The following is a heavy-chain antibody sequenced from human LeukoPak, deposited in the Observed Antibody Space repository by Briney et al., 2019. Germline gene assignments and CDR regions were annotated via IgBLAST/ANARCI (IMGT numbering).Heavy chain of an antibody. CDR2: IYYSGST. D-gene: IGHD3-10*01. V-gene: IGHV4-59*12. CDR1: GGSISHYY. Sequence: PSETLSLTCTVSGGSISHYYWTWIRQPPGKGLEWIGYIYYSGSTSYNPSLKSRVTISVDTSKKQFSLKVTSVTAADTAIYYCAKSDYYGASDYWGQGTLVTVSS. CDR3: AKSDYYGASDY. J-gene: IGHJ4*02.